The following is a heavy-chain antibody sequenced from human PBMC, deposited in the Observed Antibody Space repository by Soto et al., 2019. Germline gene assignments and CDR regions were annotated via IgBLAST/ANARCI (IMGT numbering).Heavy chain of an antibody. CDR2: TSYDGNNE. J-gene: IGHJ4*02. CDR1: GFTFSNYA. CDR3: AKDKGVFNWATSYFDY. V-gene: IGHV3-30*18. Sequence: QVQLVESGGGVVQPGRSLRLSCAASGFTFSNYAMHWVRQAPGKGLEWVALTSYDGNNEYYTDSVKGRFTISRDNSKNTLFLQINRPRPEDTAVYYCAKDKGVFNWATSYFDYWGQGALVTVSS. D-gene: IGHD1-1*01.